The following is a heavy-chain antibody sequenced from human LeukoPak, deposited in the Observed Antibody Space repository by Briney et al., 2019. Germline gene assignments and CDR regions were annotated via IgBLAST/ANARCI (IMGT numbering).Heavy chain of an antibody. CDR2: ISSSSSTI. V-gene: IGHV3-48*02. Sequence: AGGSLRLSCAASGFTFSSYAMNWVRQAPGRGLEWVSYISSSSSTIYYADPVKGRFTISRDNAKNSLYLQMSSLRDEDTAVYYCARGGGVTTSGGFDIWGQGTMVTVSS. D-gene: IGHD4-17*01. J-gene: IGHJ3*02. CDR3: ARGGGVTTSGGFDI. CDR1: GFTFSSYA.